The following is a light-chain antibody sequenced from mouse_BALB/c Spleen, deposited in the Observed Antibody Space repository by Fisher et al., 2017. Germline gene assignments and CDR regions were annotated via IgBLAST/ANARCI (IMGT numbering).Light chain of an antibody. CDR1: SSVSY. CDR2: STS. CDR3: HQWSSYPT. V-gene: IGKV4-72*01. J-gene: IGKJ2*01. Sequence: IVMTQTTAILSASPGEKVTMTCRASSSVSYMHWYQQKSGASPKLWIYSTSNLASGVPVRFSGSGSGTSYSLTISSMEAEDAADYYCHQWSSYPTFGGGTKLEIK.